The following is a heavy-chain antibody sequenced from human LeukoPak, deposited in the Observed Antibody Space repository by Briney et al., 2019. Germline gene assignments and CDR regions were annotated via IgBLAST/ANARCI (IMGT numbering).Heavy chain of an antibody. J-gene: IGHJ4*02. CDR1: GGSVSSGTYY. Sequence: ASETLSLTCTVSGGSVSSGTYYWSWIRQPPGKGLEWIGYIYYSGSTNYNPSLKSRVTISVDTSKNQFSLKLSSVTATDTAVYYCARVYNTPDFWTDYPLYYFDYWGQGTLVTVSS. CDR3: ARVYNTPDFWTDYPLYYFDY. CDR2: IYYSGST. V-gene: IGHV4-61*01. D-gene: IGHD3/OR15-3a*01.